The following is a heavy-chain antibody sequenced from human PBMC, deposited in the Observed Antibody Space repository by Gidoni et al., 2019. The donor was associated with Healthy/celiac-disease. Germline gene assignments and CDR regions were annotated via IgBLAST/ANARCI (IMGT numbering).Heavy chain of an antibody. CDR2: IIPIFGTA. Sequence: QVQLVQSGAEVTTPGSSVTVSCKASGAPFSSYAISWVRQAPGQGLEWMGGIIPIFGTANYAQKCQGRVTITADKSTSTAYMELSSLRSEDTAVYYCARYGDYEASVVRFDYWGQGTLVTVSS. CDR3: ARYGDYEASVVRFDY. CDR1: GAPFSSYA. D-gene: IGHD4-17*01. V-gene: IGHV1-69*06. J-gene: IGHJ4*02.